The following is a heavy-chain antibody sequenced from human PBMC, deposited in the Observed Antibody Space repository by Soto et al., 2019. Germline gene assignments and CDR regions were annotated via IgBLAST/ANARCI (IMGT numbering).Heavy chain of an antibody. J-gene: IGHJ6*02. Sequence: QVQLVESGGGVVQPGRSLRLSCAASGFTFSSYAMHWVRQAPGKGLEWVAVISYDGSNKYYADSVKGRFTISRDNSKNTLYRQMNSLRAEDTAVYYCARALELGIYYYYGMDVWGQGTTVTVSS. D-gene: IGHD1-7*01. V-gene: IGHV3-30-3*01. CDR1: GFTFSSYA. CDR2: ISYDGSNK. CDR3: ARALELGIYYYYGMDV.